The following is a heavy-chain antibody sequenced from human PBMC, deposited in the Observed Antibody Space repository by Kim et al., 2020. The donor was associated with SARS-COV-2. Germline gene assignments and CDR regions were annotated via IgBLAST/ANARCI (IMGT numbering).Heavy chain of an antibody. D-gene: IGHD2-2*01. CDR2: IGTAGDT. CDR3: ARVRSRYYYMDV. V-gene: IGHV3-13*01. Sequence: GGSLRLSCAASGFTFSSYDMHWVRQATGKGLEWVSAIGTAGDTYYPGSVKGRFTISRENAKNSLYLQMNSLRAGDTAVYYCARVRSRYYYMDVWGKGTTVTVSS. J-gene: IGHJ6*03. CDR1: GFTFSSYD.